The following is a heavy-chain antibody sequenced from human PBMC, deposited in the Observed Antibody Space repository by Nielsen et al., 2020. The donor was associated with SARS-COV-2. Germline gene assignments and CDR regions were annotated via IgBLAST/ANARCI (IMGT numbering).Heavy chain of an antibody. CDR3: AKDLTAGERVGSRLYYYYGMDV. CDR2: ISYDGSNK. J-gene: IGHJ6*02. CDR1: GFTFSSYG. D-gene: IGHD1-26*01. Sequence: GESLKISCAASGFTFSSYGMHWVRQAPGKGLEWVAVISYDGSNKYYADSVKGRFTISRDNSKNTLYLQMNSQRAEDTAVYYCAKDLTAGERVGSRLYYYYGMDVWGQGTTVTVSS. V-gene: IGHV3-30*18.